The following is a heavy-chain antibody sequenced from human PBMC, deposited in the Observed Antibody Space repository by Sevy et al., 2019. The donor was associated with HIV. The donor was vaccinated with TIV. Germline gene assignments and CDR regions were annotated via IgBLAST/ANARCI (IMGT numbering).Heavy chain of an antibody. J-gene: IGHJ5*02. CDR1: GFTFSSYA. CDR2: ISGSGGST. CDR3: AKDPLLLWFGELPSNWFDP. D-gene: IGHD3-10*01. V-gene: IGHV3-23*01. Sequence: GGSLRLSCVASGFTFSSYAMSWVRQAPGKGLEWVSAISGSGGSTYYADSVKGRFTISRDNSKNTLYLQMNSLRAEDTAVYYCAKDPLLLWFGELPSNWFDPWGQGTLVTVSS.